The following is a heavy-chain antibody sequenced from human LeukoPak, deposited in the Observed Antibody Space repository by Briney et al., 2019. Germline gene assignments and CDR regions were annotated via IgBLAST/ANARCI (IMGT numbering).Heavy chain of an antibody. V-gene: IGHV3-23*01. CDR3: ARDLNPPLRYFDWFQSPDAFDI. Sequence: GGSLRLSCVASGVTFTIYDMSWGRQAPGEGRGWGSGISGRGGSTYYADSVKGRFPISTDNSNTTLYLQMNSLRAEDTAVYYCARDLNPPLRYFDWFQSPDAFDIWGQGTMVTVSS. CDR2: ISGRGGST. J-gene: IGHJ3*02. D-gene: IGHD3-9*01. CDR1: GVTFTIYD.